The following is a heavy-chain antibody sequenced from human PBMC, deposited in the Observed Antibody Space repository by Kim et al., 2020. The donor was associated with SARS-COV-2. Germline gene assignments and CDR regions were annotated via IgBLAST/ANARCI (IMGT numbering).Heavy chain of an antibody. Sequence: SETLSLTCTVSGFSFSSCGYYWGWIRQGPGKGLVWVGCIYDSGNTYSNPSLERRVTISVNTSNNQFPLMMNSVTAADAAYYYCEGGRPYFLGGVCYLDY. D-gene: IGHD3-3*01. CDR1: GFSFSSCGYY. V-gene: IGHV4-39*06. CDR2: IYDSGNT. J-gene: IGHJ4*03. CDR3: EGGRPYFLGGVCYLDY.